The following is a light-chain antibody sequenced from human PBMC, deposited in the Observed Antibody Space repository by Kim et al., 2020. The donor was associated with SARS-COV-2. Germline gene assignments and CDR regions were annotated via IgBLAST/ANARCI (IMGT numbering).Light chain of an antibody. CDR3: QQLNSYPYT. CDR2: AAS. Sequence: IQLTQSPLSLSASVGDRVTITCRASQGISSYLAWYQQKPGKAPKLLIYAASTLQSGVPSRFSGGGSGTEFTLTISSLQPEDFATYHCQQLNSYPYTSGQGTKLEIK. J-gene: IGKJ2*01. V-gene: IGKV1-9*01. CDR1: QGISSY.